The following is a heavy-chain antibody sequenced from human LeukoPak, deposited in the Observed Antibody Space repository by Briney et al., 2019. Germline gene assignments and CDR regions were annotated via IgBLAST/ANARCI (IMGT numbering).Heavy chain of an antibody. CDR1: GFTFSDYY. V-gene: IGHV3-11*04. Sequence: PGGSLRLSCAASGFTFSDYYMSWIRQAPGKGLEWVSYISSSGSTIYYADSVKGRFTISRDNAKNSLYLQMNSLRAEDTAVYYCARDQAINDFWSGYVVWGKGTTVTVSS. J-gene: IGHJ6*04. CDR2: ISSSGSTI. D-gene: IGHD3-3*01. CDR3: ARDQAINDFWSGYVV.